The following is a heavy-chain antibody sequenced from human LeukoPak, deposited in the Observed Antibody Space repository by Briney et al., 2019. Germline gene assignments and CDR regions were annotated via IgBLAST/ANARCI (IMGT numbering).Heavy chain of an antibody. V-gene: IGHV3-30-3*01. D-gene: IGHD5-18*01. Sequence: GGSLRLSCVASGFTFSTYAMHWVRQAPGKGLEWVAVILYDGNNKYYADSVKGRFTISRDNSKNTLYLQMNRLRAEDTAVYYCARGRKYSYGTYYYGLDVWGQGTTVTVCS. CDR3: ARGRKYSYGTYYYGLDV. CDR2: ILYDGNNK. CDR1: GFTFSTYA. J-gene: IGHJ6*02.